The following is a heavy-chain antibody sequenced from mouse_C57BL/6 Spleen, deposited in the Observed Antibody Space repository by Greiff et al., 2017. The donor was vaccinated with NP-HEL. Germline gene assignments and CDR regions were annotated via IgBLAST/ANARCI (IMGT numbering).Heavy chain of an antibody. Sequence: VQRVESGPELVKPGASVKISCKASGYAFSSSWMNWVKQRPGKGLEWIGRIYPGDGDTNYNGKFKGKATLTADKSSSTAYMQLSSLTSEDSAVYFCARDQGYSITTVVAGNYFDYWGQGTTLTVSS. V-gene: IGHV1-82*01. CDR1: GYAFSSSW. CDR2: IYPGDGDT. J-gene: IGHJ2*01. D-gene: IGHD1-1*01. CDR3: ARDQGYSITTVVAGNYFDY.